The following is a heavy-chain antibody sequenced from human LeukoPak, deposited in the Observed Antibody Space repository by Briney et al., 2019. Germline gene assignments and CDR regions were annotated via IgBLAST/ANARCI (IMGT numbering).Heavy chain of an antibody. CDR1: GGSISSYY. CDR3: ARLAGSYGDYFLGWFDP. V-gene: IGHV4-59*08. J-gene: IGHJ5*02. CDR2: IYYSGST. Sequence: PSETLSLTCTVSGGSISSYYWSRIRQPPGKGLEWIGYIYYSGSTNYNPSLKSRVTISVDTSKNQFSLKLSSVTAADTAVYYCARLAGSYGDYFLGWFDPWGQGTLVTVSS. D-gene: IGHD4-17*01.